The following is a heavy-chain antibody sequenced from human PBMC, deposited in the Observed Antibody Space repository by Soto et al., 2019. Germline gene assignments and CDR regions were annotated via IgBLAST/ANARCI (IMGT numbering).Heavy chain of an antibody. CDR1: GFTFSSYW. CDR3: ARVYGGYGSQIDY. D-gene: IGHD5-12*01. Sequence: EVQLVESGGGLVQPGGSLRLSCAASGFTFSSYWMHWVRQAPGKGLLWVSLIHADATGTNYADSVRGRFTISRDNARNTLYLQMNSLRAEDTAVYYCARVYGGYGSQIDYWGQGTLVTVSS. V-gene: IGHV3-74*01. CDR2: IHADATGT. J-gene: IGHJ4*02.